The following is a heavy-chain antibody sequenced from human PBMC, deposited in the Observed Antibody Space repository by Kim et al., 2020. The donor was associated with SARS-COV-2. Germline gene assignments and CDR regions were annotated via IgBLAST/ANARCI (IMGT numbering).Heavy chain of an antibody. Sequence: SVKVSCKASGGTFSSYAISWVRQAPGQGLEWMGGIIPIFGTANYAQKFQGRVTITADESTSTAYMELSSLRSEDTAVYYCARAGPFNYYDSSGYYPYYFDYWGQGTLVTVSS. CDR3: ARAGPFNYYDSSGYYPYYFDY. V-gene: IGHV1-69*13. CDR1: GGTFSSYA. CDR2: IIPIFGTA. D-gene: IGHD3-22*01. J-gene: IGHJ4*02.